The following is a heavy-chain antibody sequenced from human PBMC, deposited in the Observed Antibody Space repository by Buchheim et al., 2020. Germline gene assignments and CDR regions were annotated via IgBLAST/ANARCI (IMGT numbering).Heavy chain of an antibody. J-gene: IGHJ3*02. D-gene: IGHD3-10*01. CDR1: GFTVSSNY. V-gene: IGHV3-66*02. CDR3: ARESVLWFRELLFGSDAFDI. Sequence: EVQLVESGGGLVQPGGSLRLSCAASGFTVSSNYMSWVRQAPGKGLEWVSVIYSGGSTYYADSVKGRFTISRDNSKNTLYLQMNSLRAEDTAVYYCARESVLWFRELLFGSDAFDIWGQGT. CDR2: IYSGGST.